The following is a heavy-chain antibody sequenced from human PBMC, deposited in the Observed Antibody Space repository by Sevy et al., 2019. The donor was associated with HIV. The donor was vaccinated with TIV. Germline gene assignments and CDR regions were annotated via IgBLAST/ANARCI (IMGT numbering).Heavy chain of an antibody. D-gene: IGHD3-22*01. CDR2: LNGVDASA. J-gene: IGHJ4*02. Sequence: GGSLRLSCAASGFTFSSYAMTWFRQAPGKGLEWVSTLNGVDASANYADFVKGRFTISRDNSKNTLYLQMNSLRVEDTAVYFCAKNGGLYYDSSGYDWGQGTLVTVSS. CDR1: GFTFSSYA. CDR3: AKNGGLYYDSSGYD. V-gene: IGHV3-23*01.